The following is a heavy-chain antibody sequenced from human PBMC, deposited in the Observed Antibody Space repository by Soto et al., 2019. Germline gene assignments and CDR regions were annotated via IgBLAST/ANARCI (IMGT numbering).Heavy chain of an antibody. D-gene: IGHD1-26*01. CDR2: ISGSGGST. Sequence: EVQLLESGGGLVQPGGSLRLSCAASGFTFSSYAMRWVRQAPVKGLEWVSAISGSGGSTYYADSVKGRFTISSDNSKNTLYLKMNSLRAENTAVYDCARRGSGSYYDYWGQGTLVTVSS. CDR3: ARRGSGSYYDY. V-gene: IGHV3-23*01. CDR1: GFTFSSYA. J-gene: IGHJ4*02.